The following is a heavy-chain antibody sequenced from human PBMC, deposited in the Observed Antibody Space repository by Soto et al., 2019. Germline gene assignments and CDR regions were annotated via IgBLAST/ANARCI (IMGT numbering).Heavy chain of an antibody. V-gene: IGHV1-24*01. J-gene: IGHJ4*02. Sequence: ASVKVSCKVSGYTLTELSMHWVRQAPGKGLERMGGFDPEDGETIYAQKFQGRVTMTEDTSTDTAYMELSSLRSEDTAVYYCATNILQYYYDSSGYYNFDYWGQGTLVTVSS. D-gene: IGHD3-22*01. CDR2: FDPEDGET. CDR3: ATNILQYYYDSSGYYNFDY. CDR1: GYTLTELS.